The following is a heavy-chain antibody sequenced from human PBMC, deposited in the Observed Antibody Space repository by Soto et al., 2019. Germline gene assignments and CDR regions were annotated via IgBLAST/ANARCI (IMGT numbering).Heavy chain of an antibody. V-gene: IGHV4-34*01. CDR1: GGSFSGYY. Sequence: SETLSLTCAVYGGSFSGYYWSWIRQPPRKGLEWIGEINHSGSTNYNPSLKSRVTISVDTSKNQFSLKLSSVTTADTAVYYCASRPMAAAGLGPYYYYYYGMHVWGQGTTVT. CDR2: INHSGST. J-gene: IGHJ6*02. D-gene: IGHD6-13*01. CDR3: ASRPMAAAGLGPYYYYYYGMHV.